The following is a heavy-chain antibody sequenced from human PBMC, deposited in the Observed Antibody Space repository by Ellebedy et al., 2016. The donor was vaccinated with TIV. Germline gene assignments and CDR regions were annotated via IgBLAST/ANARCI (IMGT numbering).Heavy chain of an antibody. Sequence: AASVKVSCKTSCYTFSRHGLNWVRQAPGQGLEWMGWISTYSGNTKYAQKFQGRVTMTTDTSTGTAYMELRSLTSDDTAVYYCAREADSDALDIWGQGTMVIVSS. J-gene: IGHJ3*02. D-gene: IGHD2-15*01. V-gene: IGHV1-18*01. CDR3: AREADSDALDI. CDR1: CYTFSRHG. CDR2: ISTYSGNT.